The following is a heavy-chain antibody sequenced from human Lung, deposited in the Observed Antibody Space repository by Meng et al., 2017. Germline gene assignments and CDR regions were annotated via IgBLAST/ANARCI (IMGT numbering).Heavy chain of an antibody. V-gene: IGHV4-34*01. Sequence: QVQLQQWGAGLLKPSETLSLSVVVSGGSFSDYYWSWIRQPPGKGLEWIGEINHSGSTNYNPSLESRATISVDTSKNNLSLKLSSVTAADSAVYYCARGPTTMAHDFDYWGQGTLVTVSS. CDR3: ARGPTTMAHDFDY. CDR2: INHSGST. J-gene: IGHJ4*02. D-gene: IGHD4-11*01. CDR1: GGSFSDYY.